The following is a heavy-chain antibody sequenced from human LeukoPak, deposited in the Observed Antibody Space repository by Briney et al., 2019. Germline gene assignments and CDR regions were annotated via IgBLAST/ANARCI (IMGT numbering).Heavy chain of an antibody. CDR2: INPNSGST. V-gene: IGHV1-2*02. Sequence: GASVKVSCKASGYTFSGYYMHWVRQAPGQGLEWMGWINPNSGSTNYVQKFQGRVTMSRETSNRTVYMELSSLRSEDTAVYYCATDSHYSGMDVWGPGTTVTVSS. CDR1: GYTFSGYY. J-gene: IGHJ6*02. CDR3: ATDSHYSGMDV.